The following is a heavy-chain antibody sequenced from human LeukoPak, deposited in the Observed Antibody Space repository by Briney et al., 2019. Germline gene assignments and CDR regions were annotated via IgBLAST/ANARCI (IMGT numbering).Heavy chain of an antibody. CDR3: ARDSGSYSGLETEPEY. CDR1: GFTFSSYS. J-gene: IGHJ4*02. D-gene: IGHD1-26*01. Sequence: PGGSLRLSCAASGFTFSSYSMNWVRQAPGKGLEWVSSISSSSDFIYYADSVKGRFTISRDNAKNSLYLQMNSLRAEDTAVYYCARDSGSYSGLETEPEYWGQGTLVTVSS. CDR2: ISSSSDFI. V-gene: IGHV3-21*01.